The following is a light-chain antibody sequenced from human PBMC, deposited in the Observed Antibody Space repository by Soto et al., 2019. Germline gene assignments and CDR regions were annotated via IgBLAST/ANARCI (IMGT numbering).Light chain of an antibody. Sequence: QSVLTQPPSVSGAPGQTITISCTGSSSNIGAGYDVHWYQQLPGRAPKLLIYGNNNRPSGVPDRFSGSKSGTSVSLAITGLRGEDEADYYCSSYTDSSNYVFGTGTKLTVL. CDR3: SSYTDSSNYV. CDR2: GNN. CDR1: SSNIGAGYD. V-gene: IGLV1-40*01. J-gene: IGLJ1*01.